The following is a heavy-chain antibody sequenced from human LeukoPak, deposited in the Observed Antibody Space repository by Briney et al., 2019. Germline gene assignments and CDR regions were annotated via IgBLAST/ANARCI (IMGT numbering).Heavy chain of an antibody. CDR3: ARGTRRYCSGGSCYRY. CDR1: GYTFTGYY. V-gene: IGHV1-2*06. D-gene: IGHD2-15*01. J-gene: IGHJ4*02. CDR2: INPNSGGT. Sequence: ASVKVSCKASGYTFTGYYMHWVRQAPGQGLEWMGRINPNSGGTNYAQKFQGRVTMTRDTSISTAYMELSRLRSDDTAVYYCARGTRRYCSGGSCYRYWGQGTLVTVPS.